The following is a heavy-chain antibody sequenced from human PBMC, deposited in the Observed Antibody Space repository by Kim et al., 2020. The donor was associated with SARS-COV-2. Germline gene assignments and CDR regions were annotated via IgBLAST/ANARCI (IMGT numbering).Heavy chain of an antibody. V-gene: IGHV4-38-2*02. Sequence: SETLSLTCTVSAYSISSGYYWGWIRQPPGKGLEWIASIYHSGCTFYNPSFRSRVTISVNTSKNQFSLKVRSVTAADTAMYYCTRGLQSDYYYYGMDVWGQGTTVTVSS. D-gene: IGHD4-4*01. J-gene: IGHJ6*02. CDR1: AYSISSGYY. CDR2: IYHSGCT. CDR3: TRGLQSDYYYYGMDV.